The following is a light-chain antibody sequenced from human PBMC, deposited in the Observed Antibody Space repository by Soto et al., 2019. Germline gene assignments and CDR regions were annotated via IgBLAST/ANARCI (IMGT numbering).Light chain of an antibody. J-gene: IGLJ2*01. V-gene: IGLV1-47*01. CDR3: ATWDDSLSGVV. Sequence: QSVLTQPPSASGTPGQRVTISCSGSSSNIGVNYVYWYQQLPGTAPKLLIHTNNHRPSGVPDRFSGSKSGTSASLAISGLRSEDEADYHCATWDDSLSGVVFGGGTKLTVL. CDR2: TNN. CDR1: SSNIGVNY.